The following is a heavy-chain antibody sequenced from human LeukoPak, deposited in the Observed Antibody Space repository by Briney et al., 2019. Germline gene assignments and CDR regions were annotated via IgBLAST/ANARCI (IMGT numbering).Heavy chain of an antibody. CDR2: ISYDGSNK. CDR1: GFTFSSYA. V-gene: IGHV3-30-3*01. D-gene: IGHD5-12*01. J-gene: IGHJ4*02. Sequence: GRSLRLSCAASGFTFSSYAMHWVRQAPGKGLEWVAIISYDGSNKNYADSVKGRFTISRDNSKNTLYVQMHSLRGEDTAVYYCAREYAVAMTPRLDYWGQGTLVTVSS. CDR3: AREYAVAMTPRLDY.